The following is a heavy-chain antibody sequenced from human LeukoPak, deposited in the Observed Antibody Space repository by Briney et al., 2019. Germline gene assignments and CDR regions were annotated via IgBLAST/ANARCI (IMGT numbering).Heavy chain of an antibody. CDR3: ARVLSYLGSLSFDY. V-gene: IGHV1-69*05. CDR1: GGSFSSYG. J-gene: IGHJ4*02. CDR2: IIPIVGAG. D-gene: IGHD2-2*01. Sequence: SVKVSCKAAGGSFSSYGISWGRQAPGPGMEWMGRIIPIVGAGNYAQKAQGRVTITTDESTSTDYMELRSKSSEDTAVDYYARVLSYLGSLSFDYWGQGPLVTVSS.